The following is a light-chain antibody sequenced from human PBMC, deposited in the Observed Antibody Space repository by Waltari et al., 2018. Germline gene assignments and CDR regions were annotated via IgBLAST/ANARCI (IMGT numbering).Light chain of an antibody. V-gene: IGLV6-57*04. CDR3: QSYDGSSVV. CDR1: SDSISRFS. CDR2: EDN. J-gene: IGLJ2*01. Sequence: NFMLTQTHSMSASPGKTVIISCTRSSDSISRFSVQWFQQRPGSAPTTVIFEDNQRPSGVPDRFSGSIDSSSNSASLTISGLKPEDEADYYCQSYDGSSVVFGGGTKLTVL.